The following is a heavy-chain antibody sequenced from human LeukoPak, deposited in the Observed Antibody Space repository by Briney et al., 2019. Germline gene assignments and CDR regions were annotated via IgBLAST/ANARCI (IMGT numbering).Heavy chain of an antibody. CDR2: ISAYNGNT. V-gene: IGHV1-18*01. CDR3: ARDGIAAAGGGGNYYYYGMDA. CDR1: GYTFTSYG. Sequence: ASVKVSFKASGYTFTSYGISWVRQAPGQGLEWMGWISAYNGNTNYAQKLQGRVTMTTDTSTSTAYMELRSLRSDDTAVYYCARDGIAAAGGGGNYYYYGMDAWGQGTTVTVSS. D-gene: IGHD6-13*01. J-gene: IGHJ6*02.